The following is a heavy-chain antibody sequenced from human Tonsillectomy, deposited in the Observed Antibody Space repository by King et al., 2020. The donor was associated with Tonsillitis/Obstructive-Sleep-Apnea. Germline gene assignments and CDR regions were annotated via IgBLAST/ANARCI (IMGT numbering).Heavy chain of an antibody. Sequence: VQLVESGAEVKKPGESLKISCKGSGYSFTSYWIGWVRQMPGKGLEWMGLIYPGDSDTRYSPSFQGQVTISADKSINTAFLQWSSLKAADTAIYYCASHGDSWIPPDYWGQGTLVTVSS. CDR2: IYPGDSDT. CDR1: GYSFTSYW. D-gene: IGHD5-12*01. J-gene: IGHJ4*02. V-gene: IGHV5-51*01. CDR3: ASHGDSWIPPDY.